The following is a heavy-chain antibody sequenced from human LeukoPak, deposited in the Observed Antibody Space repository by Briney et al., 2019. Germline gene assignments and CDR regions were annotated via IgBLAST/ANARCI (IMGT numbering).Heavy chain of an antibody. J-gene: IGHJ5*02. CDR2: ISSSSSTI. Sequence: GGSLRLSCEASGFTFSSYSMNWVRQAPGKGLEWVSYISSSSSTIYYADSVKGRFTISRDNAKNSLYLQMNSLRAEDTAVYYCARGPRGIAAAGTWFDPWGQGTLVTVSS. V-gene: IGHV3-48*01. D-gene: IGHD6-13*01. CDR1: GFTFSSYS. CDR3: ARGPRGIAAAGTWFDP.